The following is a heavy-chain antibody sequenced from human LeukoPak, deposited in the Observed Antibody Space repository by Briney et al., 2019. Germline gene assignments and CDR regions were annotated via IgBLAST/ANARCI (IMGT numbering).Heavy chain of an antibody. CDR3: ATTPKYSSGWPFDY. CDR2: FDPEDGET. V-gene: IGHV1-24*01. CDR1: GYTLTELS. J-gene: IGHJ4*02. D-gene: IGHD6-19*01. Sequence: ASVKVSCKVSGYTLTELSMHWARQAPGKGLEWMGGFDPEDGETIYAQKFRGRVTMTEDTSTDTAYMELSSLRSEDTAVYYCATTPKYSSGWPFDYWGQGTLVTVSS.